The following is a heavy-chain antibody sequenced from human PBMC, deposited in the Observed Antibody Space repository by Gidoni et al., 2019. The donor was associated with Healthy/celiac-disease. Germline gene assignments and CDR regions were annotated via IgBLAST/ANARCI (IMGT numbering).Heavy chain of an antibody. CDR3: ATVRKGEVAGADAFDI. D-gene: IGHD6-19*01. CDR2: FDPEDGET. Sequence: QVQLVPSGAEVKKPGASVKVSCKVSGYTLTELYMHWVRQAPGKGLEWLGGFDPEDGETIYAQKFQGRVTMTEDTSTDTAYMELSSLRSEDTAVYYCATVRKGEVAGADAFDIWGQGTMVTVSS. J-gene: IGHJ3*02. CDR1: GYTLTELY. V-gene: IGHV1-24*01.